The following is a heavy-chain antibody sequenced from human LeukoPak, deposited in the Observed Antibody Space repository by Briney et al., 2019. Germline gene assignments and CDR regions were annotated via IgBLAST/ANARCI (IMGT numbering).Heavy chain of an antibody. CDR2: ISSSSYI. CDR3: ARKAYCGGDCYSDY. V-gene: IGHV3-21*01. CDR1: GFTFSSYS. J-gene: IGHJ4*02. Sequence: GGSLRLSCAASGFTFSSYSMNWVRQAPGKGLEWVSSISSSSYIYYADSVKGRFTISRDNAKNSLYLQMNSLRAEDTAVYYCARKAYCGGDCYSDYWGQGTLVTVSS. D-gene: IGHD2-21*02.